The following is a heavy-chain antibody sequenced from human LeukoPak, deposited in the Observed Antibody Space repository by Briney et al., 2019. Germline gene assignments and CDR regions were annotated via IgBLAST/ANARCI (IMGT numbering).Heavy chain of an antibody. V-gene: IGHV3-30*18. CDR1: GFTFSSYG. CDR2: ISYDGSNK. D-gene: IGHD3-10*01. CDR3: AKDGRILWFGELWGDAFDI. Sequence: PGGSLRLSCAASGFTFSSYGMHWVRQAPGKGLEWVAVISYDGSNKYYADSVKGRFTISRDNSKNTLYLQMNSLRAEDTAVYYCAKDGRILWFGELWGDAFDIGGQGTMVTVSS. J-gene: IGHJ3*02.